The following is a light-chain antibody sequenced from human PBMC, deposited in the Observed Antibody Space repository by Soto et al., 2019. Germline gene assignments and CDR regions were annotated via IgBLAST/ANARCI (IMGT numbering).Light chain of an antibody. CDR3: SSYTTSKTLV. CDR2: EVS. V-gene: IGLV2-14*01. CDR1: SSDVGGFNY. Sequence: SALTQPASVSGSPGQSITISCTGTSSDVGGFNYVSWYQQFPGKAPKLMIYEVSNRPSGVSNRFSGSKSGNTASLTISGLQAEDVGDYYCSSYTTSKTLVFGTGTKVTVL. J-gene: IGLJ1*01.